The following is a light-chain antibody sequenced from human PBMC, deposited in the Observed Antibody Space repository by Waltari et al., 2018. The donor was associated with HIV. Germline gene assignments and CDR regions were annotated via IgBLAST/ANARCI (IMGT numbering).Light chain of an antibody. V-gene: IGLV3-21*02. CDR2: DDY. Sequence: SYVLTQPPSVYVAPGQTASITCGGNNIGPKSVHWCQQRPGQAPVLVVYDDYDRPSGIPERFSGSNSGNMATLTISRVEAGDEAVYYCQVWDSSTEHPGVVFGGGTKLTVL. CDR1: NIGPKS. J-gene: IGLJ2*01. CDR3: QVWDSSTEHPGVV.